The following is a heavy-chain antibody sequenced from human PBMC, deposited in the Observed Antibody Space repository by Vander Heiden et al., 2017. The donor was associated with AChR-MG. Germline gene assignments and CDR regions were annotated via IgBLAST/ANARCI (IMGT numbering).Heavy chain of an antibody. J-gene: IGHJ6*04. CDR1: GFTFSSYA. D-gene: IGHD3-22*01. CDR3: AKDYGYDSSGYYGFVVDV. CDR2: ISGSGGST. Sequence: EVQLLESGGGLVQPGGSLRPSCAASGFTFSSYAMSWVRQAPGKGVEWVSAISGSGGSTYYADSVKGRFTISRDNSKNTLYLQMNSLRAEDTAVYYCAKDYGYDSSGYYGFVVDVWGKGTTVTVSS. V-gene: IGHV3-23*01.